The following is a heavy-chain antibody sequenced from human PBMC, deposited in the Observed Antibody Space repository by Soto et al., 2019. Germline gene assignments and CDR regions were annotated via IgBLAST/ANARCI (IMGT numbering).Heavy chain of an antibody. D-gene: IGHD2-8*01. CDR1: GGTFSSYA. J-gene: IGHJ4*02. Sequence: SVKVSCKASGGTFSSYAISWVRQAPGQGLEWMGGIIPIFGTANYAQKFQGRVTITADESTSTAYMELSSLRSEDTAVYYCASPYCTNGVCYTRWRSGHLDYWGQGTLVTVSS. V-gene: IGHV1-69*13. CDR3: ASPYCTNGVCYTRWRSGHLDY. CDR2: IIPIFGTA.